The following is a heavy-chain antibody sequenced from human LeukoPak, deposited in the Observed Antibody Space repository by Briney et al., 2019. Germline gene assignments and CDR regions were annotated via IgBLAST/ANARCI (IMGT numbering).Heavy chain of an antibody. CDR3: ATVHLSEEYYDFWSGYSY. Sequence: SVKVSCKASVGTFSSYAISWVRQAPGQGLEWMGGIIPIFGTANYAQKFQGRVTITADESTSTAYMELSSLRSEDTAVYYCATVHLSEEYYDFWSGYSYWGQGTLVTVSS. CDR1: VGTFSSYA. J-gene: IGHJ4*02. D-gene: IGHD3-3*01. CDR2: IIPIFGTA. V-gene: IGHV1-69*13.